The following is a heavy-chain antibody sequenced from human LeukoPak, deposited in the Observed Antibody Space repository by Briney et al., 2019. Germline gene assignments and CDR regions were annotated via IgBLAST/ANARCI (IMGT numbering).Heavy chain of an antibody. CDR2: INPNSGGT. J-gene: IGHJ5*02. V-gene: IGHV1-2*02. D-gene: IGHD3-9*01. CDR3: ARVEPRGALLRYFDWPKGNWFDP. Sequence: GASVKVSCKASGYTFTGYYMHWVRQAPGQGLEWMGWINPNSGGTNYAQKFQGRVTMTRDTSIGTAYMELSRLRSDDTAVYYCARVEPRGALLRYFDWPKGNWFDPWDQGTLVTVSS. CDR1: GYTFTGYY.